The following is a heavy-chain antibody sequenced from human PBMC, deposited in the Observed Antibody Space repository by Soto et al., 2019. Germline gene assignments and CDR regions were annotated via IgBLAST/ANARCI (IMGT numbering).Heavy chain of an antibody. D-gene: IGHD3-22*01. CDR3: ARVDYYDSSGYSLFGMDV. CDR2: IYYSGST. J-gene: IGHJ6*02. Sequence: SETLSLTCTVSGGSISSGDYYWSWIRQPPGKGLEWIGYIYYSGSTYYNPSLKGRVTISVDTSKNQFSLKLSSVTAADTAVYYCARVDYYDSSGYSLFGMDVWGQGTTVT. CDR1: GGSISSGDYY. V-gene: IGHV4-30-4*01.